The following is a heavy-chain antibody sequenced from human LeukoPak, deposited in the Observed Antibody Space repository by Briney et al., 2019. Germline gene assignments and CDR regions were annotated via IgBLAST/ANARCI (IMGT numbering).Heavy chain of an antibody. CDR2: IYTSGST. Sequence: SETLSPTCTVSGGSISSGSYYWSWIRQPAGKGLEWIGRIYTSGSTNYNPSLKSRVTISVDTSKNQFSLKLSSVTAADTAVYYCVAAAAGTDEFDYWGQGTLVTVSS. J-gene: IGHJ4*02. D-gene: IGHD6-13*01. CDR1: GGSISSGSYY. V-gene: IGHV4-61*02. CDR3: VAAAAGTDEFDY.